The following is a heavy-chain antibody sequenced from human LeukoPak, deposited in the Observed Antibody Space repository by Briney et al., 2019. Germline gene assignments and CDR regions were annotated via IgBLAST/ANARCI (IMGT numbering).Heavy chain of an antibody. V-gene: IGHV1-2*02. CDR3: ARAIRRVGVTMIVVVITPHNWFDP. J-gene: IGHJ5*02. CDR1: GYTFTGYY. CDR2: INPNSGGT. Sequence: GASVKVSCKASGYTFTGYYMHWVRQAPGQGLEWMGWINPNSGGTNYAQKFQGRVTMTRGTSISTAYMELSRLRSDDTAVYYCARAIRRVGVTMIVVVITPHNWFDPWGQGTLVTVSS. D-gene: IGHD3-22*01.